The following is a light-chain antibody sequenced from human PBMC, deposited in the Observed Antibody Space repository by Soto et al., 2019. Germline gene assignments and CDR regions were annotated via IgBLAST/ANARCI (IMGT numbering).Light chain of an antibody. CDR1: QSIRSW. CDR2: EAS. J-gene: IGKJ1*01. Sequence: DIQMTQSPFTLSASVGDRVTITCRASQSIRSWLAWYQQKPGKAPNLLIYEASRLESAVPSRFSGSGSGTEFTLTINSLQPDDFATYYCQQYSSYPETFGQGTKVDIK. CDR3: QQYSSYPET. V-gene: IGKV1-5*03.